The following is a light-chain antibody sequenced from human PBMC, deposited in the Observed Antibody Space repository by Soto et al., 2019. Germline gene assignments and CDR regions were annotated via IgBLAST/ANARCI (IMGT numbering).Light chain of an antibody. J-gene: IGLJ1*01. V-gene: IGLV2-14*03. CDR1: SSDVGGNKY. Sequence: QSALTQPASVSGSPGQSITISCTGTSSDVGGNKYVSWYQHYPGKAPKLMICDVSNRPSGVSNRFSGSKSGNTASLTISGLQAEDEADYYCSAFTGTNYVFGPGTKVTVL. CDR2: DVS. CDR3: SAFTGTNYV.